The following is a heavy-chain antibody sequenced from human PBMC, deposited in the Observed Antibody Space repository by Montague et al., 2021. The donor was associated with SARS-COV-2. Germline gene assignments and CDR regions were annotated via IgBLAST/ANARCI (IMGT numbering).Heavy chain of an antibody. J-gene: IGHJ4*02. D-gene: IGHD6-13*01. Sequence: CAISGDSVSSNIATWNWIRQSPSIRLEWLGRTYYRSKWYNDYAESVKSRITIDPDTSKHQFSLHLNSVTPEDTAVYYCARIPAGSKYYFDFWGQGTLVTVSS. CDR1: GDSVSSNIAT. CDR2: TYYRSKWYN. CDR3: ARIPAGSKYYFDF. V-gene: IGHV6-1*01.